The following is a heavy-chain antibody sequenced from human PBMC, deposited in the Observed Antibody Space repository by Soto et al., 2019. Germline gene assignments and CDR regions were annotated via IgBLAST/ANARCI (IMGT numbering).Heavy chain of an antibody. Sequence: PSETLSLPCTVSGGSLSSGDYYWSWIRQPPGKGLEWIGYMYYSGSTYYNPSLKRRVTISVDTSKNQYSLKLSSVTAADTAVYSCAREKRSGNFDYWGQGTLVTVSS. CDR1: GGSLSSGDYY. V-gene: IGHV4-30-4*01. CDR2: MYYSGST. D-gene: IGHD1-1*01. CDR3: AREKRSGNFDY. J-gene: IGHJ4*02.